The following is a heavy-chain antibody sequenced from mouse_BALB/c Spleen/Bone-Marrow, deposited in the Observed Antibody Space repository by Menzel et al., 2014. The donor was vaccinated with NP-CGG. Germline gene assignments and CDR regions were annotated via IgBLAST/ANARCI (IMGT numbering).Heavy chain of an antibody. CDR2: IYPGSDSP. D-gene: IGHD2-12*01. Sequence: LQQSGSELVRPGASVKLSCKASGYTFTSYWVHWVKQRPGQGLEWIGNIYPGSDSPNYDERFKSKATLTVDTSSSTAYMQLSSLTSEDSAVYYCTIYAFAYWGQGTLVTVSA. V-gene: IGHV1S22*01. J-gene: IGHJ3*01. CDR3: TIYAFAY. CDR1: GYTFTSYW.